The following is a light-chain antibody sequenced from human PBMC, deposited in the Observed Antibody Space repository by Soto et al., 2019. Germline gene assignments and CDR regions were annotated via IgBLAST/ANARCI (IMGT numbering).Light chain of an antibody. CDR2: GAS. CDR1: QTASSSH. Sequence: EIVLTQSPGTLSLSPGEGTTLSCRASQTASSSHLAWYQQKPGQAPRLLIYGASNRATGIPARFSGSGSGTDFTLTISSLEPEDFAVYYCQQHFNGPITFGQGTRLEI. CDR3: QQHFNGPIT. V-gene: IGKV3D-20*02. J-gene: IGKJ5*01.